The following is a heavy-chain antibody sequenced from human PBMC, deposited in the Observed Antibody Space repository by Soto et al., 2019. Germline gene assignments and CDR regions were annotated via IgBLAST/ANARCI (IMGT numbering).Heavy chain of an antibody. CDR3: AKDMVPATIYYYYGMDV. J-gene: IGHJ6*02. Sequence: GGSLRLSCAASGFTFDDYTMHWVRQAPGKGLEWVSLISWDGGSTYYADSVKGRFTISRDNSKNSLYLQMNSLRTEDTALYYCAKDMVPATIYYYYGMDVWGQGTTVTVSS. CDR2: ISWDGGST. D-gene: IGHD3-10*01. V-gene: IGHV3-43*01. CDR1: GFTFDDYT.